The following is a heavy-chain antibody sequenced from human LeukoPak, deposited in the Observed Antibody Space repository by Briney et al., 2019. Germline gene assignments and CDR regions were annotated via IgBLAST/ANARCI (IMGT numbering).Heavy chain of an antibody. Sequence: SETLSLTCTVSGGSISSSSYYWGWIRQPPGKGLEWIGSIYYSGSTYYNPSLKSRVTISVDTSKNQFSLKLSSVTAADTAVYYCARAGKRRFPGGYYYYYYMDVWGKGTTVTVSS. CDR2: IYYSGST. CDR1: GGSISSSSYY. J-gene: IGHJ6*03. CDR3: ARAGKRRFPGGYYYYYYMDV. D-gene: IGHD1-1*01. V-gene: IGHV4-39*07.